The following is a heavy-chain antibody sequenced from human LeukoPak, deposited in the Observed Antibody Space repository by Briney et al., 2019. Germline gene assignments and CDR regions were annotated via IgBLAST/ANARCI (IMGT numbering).Heavy chain of an antibody. D-gene: IGHD3-16*01. V-gene: IGHV4-59*11. CDR3: ARVMGDLASLYHTDV. Sequence: KTSETLSLTCTVSGGSISGPYWSWVRQPPGKGLEWIGDVYYSGSTHQNPSLKSRVTISVDTSKNQFSLHLRSVAAADTAVYYCARVMGDLASLYHTDVGGKGTTVTVSS. CDR2: VYYSGST. CDR1: GGSISGPY. J-gene: IGHJ6*03.